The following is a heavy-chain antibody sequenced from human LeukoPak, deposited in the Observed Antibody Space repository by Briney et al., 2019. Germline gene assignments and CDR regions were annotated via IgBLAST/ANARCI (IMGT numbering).Heavy chain of an antibody. Sequence: GGSLGLSCAASGFTFSTYWMTWVRQAPGKGLEWVANIEEDGSEKYYVDSVKGRFTVSRDNAQNSLYLQMNSLRAEDTAVYYCATGRYSSVYWGQGTLVTVPS. J-gene: IGHJ4*02. CDR3: ATGRYSSVY. V-gene: IGHV3-7*05. CDR1: GFTFSTYW. D-gene: IGHD6-19*01. CDR2: IEEDGSEK.